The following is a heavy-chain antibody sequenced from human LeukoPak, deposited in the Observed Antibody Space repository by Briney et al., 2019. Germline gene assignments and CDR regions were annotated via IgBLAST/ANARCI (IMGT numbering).Heavy chain of an antibody. CDR2: IIPILGIA. CDR3: AREVVPAVLGFNWFDP. CDR1: GGTFSSYA. V-gene: IGHV1-69*04. D-gene: IGHD2-2*01. Sequence: GASVKVSCKASGGTFSSYAISWVRQAPGQGLEWMGRIIPILGIANYAQEFQGRVTITADKSTSTAYMELSSLRSEDTAVYYCAREVVPAVLGFNWFDPWGQGTLVTVSS. J-gene: IGHJ5*02.